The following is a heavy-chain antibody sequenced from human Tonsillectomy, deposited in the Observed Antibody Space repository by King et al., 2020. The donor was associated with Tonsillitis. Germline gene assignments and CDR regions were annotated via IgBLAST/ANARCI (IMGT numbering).Heavy chain of an antibody. V-gene: IGHV1-2*06. D-gene: IGHD3-22*01. CDR2: INPNSGGT. Sequence: QLVQSGAEVKKPGASVKVSCKASGYSFAAYSIHWVRQAPGQGLEWMGRINPNSGGTNYAQKFQGRVTMTRDTSIGTAYMELSRLRSDDMAVYFCASDDDSSGYYHTFDYWGQGTLVTVSS. CDR3: ASDDDSSGYYHTFDY. J-gene: IGHJ4*02. CDR1: GYSFAAYS.